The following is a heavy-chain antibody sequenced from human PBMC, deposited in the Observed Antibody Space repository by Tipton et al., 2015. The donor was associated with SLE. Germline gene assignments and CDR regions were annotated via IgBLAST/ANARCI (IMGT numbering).Heavy chain of an antibody. D-gene: IGHD6-13*01. Sequence: TLSLTCTVSGGSISSRNNYWNWIRQHPGRGLQWIGYVYYSGNVFYNPSLKSRLHISLNLSENQFSLTLNSVTVADTAVYYCARAPGPSIAAFDTWGQGTLVTVS. CDR3: ARAPGPSIAAFDT. CDR2: VYYSGNV. V-gene: IGHV4-31*03. J-gene: IGHJ5*02. CDR1: GGSISSRNNY.